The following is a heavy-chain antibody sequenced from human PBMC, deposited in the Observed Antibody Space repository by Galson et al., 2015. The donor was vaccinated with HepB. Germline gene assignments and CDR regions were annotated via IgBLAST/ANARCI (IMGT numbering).Heavy chain of an antibody. Sequence: SVKVSCKASGGTFSSYAISWVRQAPGQGLEWMGGIIPIFGTANYAQKFQGRVTITADESTSTAYMELRSLRSDDTAVYYCARDYLERSPGPRAPLGYWGQGTLVTVSS. CDR3: ARDYLERSPGPRAPLGY. V-gene: IGHV1-69*13. CDR2: IIPIFGTA. CDR1: GGTFSSYA. D-gene: IGHD3-3*01. J-gene: IGHJ4*02.